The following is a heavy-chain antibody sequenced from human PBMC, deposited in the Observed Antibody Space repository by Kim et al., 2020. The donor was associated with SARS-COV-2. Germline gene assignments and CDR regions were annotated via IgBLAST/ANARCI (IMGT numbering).Heavy chain of an antibody. CDR3: TRGYLETTWWGHYYYGMGV. V-gene: IGHV3-73*01. Sequence: GGSLRLSCAASGFTFSGSAMHWVRQASGKGLEWVGRIRSKANSYATAYAASVKGRFTISRDDSKNTAYLQMNSLKTEDTAVYYCTRGYLETTWWGHYYYGMGVWGQGTTVTVSS. CDR2: IRSKANSYAT. CDR1: GFTFSGSA. D-gene: IGHD2-15*01. J-gene: IGHJ6*02.